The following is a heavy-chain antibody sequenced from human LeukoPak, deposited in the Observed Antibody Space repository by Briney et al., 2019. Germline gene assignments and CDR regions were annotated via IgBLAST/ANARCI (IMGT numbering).Heavy chain of an antibody. V-gene: IGHV1-2*02. Sequence: ASVKVSCKASGYTFIGYYMEWVRQAPGQGLEWMGWINPNSGRTNYAQKFQGRVTMTRDTSITTAYMELKSLRFGDTAVYYCARLNPPTKETTDWSRGLQASVRTWFDPWGQGTLVTVSS. D-gene: IGHD3-9*01. CDR3: ARLNPPTKETTDWSRGLQASVRTWFDP. J-gene: IGHJ5*02. CDR2: INPNSGRT. CDR1: GYTFIGYY.